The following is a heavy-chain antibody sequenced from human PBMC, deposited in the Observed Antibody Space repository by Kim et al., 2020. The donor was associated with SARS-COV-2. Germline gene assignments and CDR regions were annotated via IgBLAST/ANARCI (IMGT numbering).Heavy chain of an antibody. CDR2: IYYSGST. Sequence: SETLSLTCTVSGGSISSYYWSWIRQPPGKGVEWIGYIYYSGSTNYNPSLKSRVTISVDTSKNQFSLKLSSVTAADTAVYYCASAYYYGSGSYYHYYFDYWGQGTLVTVSS. D-gene: IGHD3-10*01. V-gene: IGHV4-59*08. J-gene: IGHJ4*02. CDR1: GGSISSYY. CDR3: ASAYYYGSGSYYHYYFDY.